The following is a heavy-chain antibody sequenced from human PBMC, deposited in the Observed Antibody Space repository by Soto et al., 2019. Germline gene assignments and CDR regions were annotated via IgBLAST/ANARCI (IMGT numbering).Heavy chain of an antibody. D-gene: IGHD3-10*01. V-gene: IGHV3-23*01. CDR2: ISGSGGST. Sequence: GGSLRLSCAASGFTFSSYAMHWVRQAPGKGLEWVSAISGSGGSTYYADSVKGRFTISRDNSKNTLYLQMNSLRAEDTAVYYCAKDGSGTGRPYYFDYWGQGTLVTVSS. CDR1: GFTFSSYA. J-gene: IGHJ4*02. CDR3: AKDGSGTGRPYYFDY.